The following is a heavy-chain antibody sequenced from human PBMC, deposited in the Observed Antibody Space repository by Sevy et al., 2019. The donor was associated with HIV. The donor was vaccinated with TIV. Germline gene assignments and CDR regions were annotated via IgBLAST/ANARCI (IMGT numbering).Heavy chain of an antibody. D-gene: IGHD4-17*01. V-gene: IGHV3-33*01. Sequence: GESLKISCAASGFTFSSYGMHWVRQAPGKGLEWVAVIWCDGSNKYYADSVKGRFTISRDNSKNTLYLQMNILRAEDTAVYYCARDPRPPTTVTTLYGMDVWGQGTTVTVSS. CDR1: GFTFSSYG. CDR2: IWCDGSNK. CDR3: ARDPRPPTTVTTLYGMDV. J-gene: IGHJ6*02.